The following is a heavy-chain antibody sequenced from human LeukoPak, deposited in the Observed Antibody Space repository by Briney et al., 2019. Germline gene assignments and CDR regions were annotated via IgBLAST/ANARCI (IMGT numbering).Heavy chain of an antibody. V-gene: IGHV4-38-2*02. CDR3: AREVAGTPFIDY. CDR1: GYSISSGYF. CDR2: IYRNGST. J-gene: IGHJ4*02. D-gene: IGHD1-14*01. Sequence: SETLSLTCTVSGYSISSGYFWGWIRQPPGKGLEWFGSIYRNGSTYYNPSLKSRVTISVDTSKNHFSLKLSSVAATDTAVYYCAREVAGTPFIDYWGQGTLVTVSS.